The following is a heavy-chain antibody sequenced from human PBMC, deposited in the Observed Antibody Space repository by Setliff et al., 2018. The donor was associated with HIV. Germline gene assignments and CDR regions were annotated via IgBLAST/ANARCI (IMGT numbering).Heavy chain of an antibody. CDR3: ARLPNPKERSYWRVPFDI. CDR1: GFTFRTYW. D-gene: IGHD1-26*01. CDR2: IKQDGNEK. Sequence: GSLRLSCVVSGFTFRTYWMSWVRQAPGKGLEWVASIKQDGNEKNYVDSVKCRCTVSRDNAQSSLSLQMNSLRPEDSAVYYCARLPNPKERSYWRVPFDIWGQGATVTGSS. V-gene: IGHV3-7*03. J-gene: IGHJ3*02.